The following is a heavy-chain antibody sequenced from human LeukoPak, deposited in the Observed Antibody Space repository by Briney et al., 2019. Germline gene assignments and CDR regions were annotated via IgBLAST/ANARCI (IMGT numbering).Heavy chain of an antibody. CDR2: IYTSGST. Sequence: SETLSLTCTVSGGSISSGGTYYWSWIRQPAGKGLEWIGRIYTSGSTNYNPSLKSRVTISVDTSKNQFSLKLSSVTAADTAVYYCARDRIATDPWGQGALVTVSS. D-gene: IGHD2-15*01. CDR3: ARDRIATDP. J-gene: IGHJ5*02. V-gene: IGHV4-61*02. CDR1: GGSISSGGTYY.